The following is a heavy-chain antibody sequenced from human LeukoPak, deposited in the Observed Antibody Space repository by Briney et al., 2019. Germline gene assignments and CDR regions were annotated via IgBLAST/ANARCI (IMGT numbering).Heavy chain of an antibody. V-gene: IGHV3-30*04. J-gene: IGHJ3*02. Sequence: PGGSLRLSCAASGFTFSSYAMHWVRQAPGKGLEWVAVISYDGSNKYYADSVKGRFTISRDNSKNTLYLQMNSLRAEDTAVYYCARAISSSGSPPMSDDDAFDIWGQGTMVTVSS. CDR1: GFTFSSYA. D-gene: IGHD1-26*01. CDR3: ARAISSSGSPPMSDDDAFDI. CDR2: ISYDGSNK.